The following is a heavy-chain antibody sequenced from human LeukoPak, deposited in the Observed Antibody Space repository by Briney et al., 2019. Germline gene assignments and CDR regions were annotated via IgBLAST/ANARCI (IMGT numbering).Heavy chain of an antibody. CDR1: GGSISSYY. CDR3: AREIVGYVSDALDV. Sequence: SETLSLTCTVSGGSISSYYWSWIRQPPGKGLEWIGYIYYSGSTNYNPSLKSRVTISVDTSKNQFSLKLSSVTAADTAVYYCAREIVGYVSDALDVWGQGTMVTVSS. CDR2: IYYSGST. V-gene: IGHV4-59*01. J-gene: IGHJ3*01. D-gene: IGHD1-26*01.